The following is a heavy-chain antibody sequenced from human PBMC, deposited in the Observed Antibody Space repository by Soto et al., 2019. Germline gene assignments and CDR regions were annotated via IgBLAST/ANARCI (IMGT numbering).Heavy chain of an antibody. CDR3: ASDSSSRRNY. D-gene: IGHD6-13*01. CDR2: IIPIFGTA. V-gene: IGHV1-69*13. Sequence: GAAVKVSCKASGGTFSSYAISWGRQAPGQGLEWMGRIIPIFGTANYAQKFQGRVTITADESTSTAYMELSSLRSEDTAVYYCASDSSSRRNYWGQGSLVTVSS. CDR1: GGTFSSYA. J-gene: IGHJ4*02.